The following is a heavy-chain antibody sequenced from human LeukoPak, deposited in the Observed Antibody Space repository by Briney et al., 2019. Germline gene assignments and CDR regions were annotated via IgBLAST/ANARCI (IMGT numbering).Heavy chain of an antibody. V-gene: IGHV3-64D*06. CDR2: ISSNGGSR. CDR1: GFTFSSYG. CDR3: VKDPIAGGAFDI. D-gene: IGHD2-15*01. Sequence: PGGSLRLSCSASGFTFSSYGMHWVRQAPGKGKEGVSAISSNGGSRYNADSVKGRFTINRDNSKNTLYLQMSSLRAEDTAVYYCVKDPIAGGAFDIWGQGTMVTVSS. J-gene: IGHJ3*02.